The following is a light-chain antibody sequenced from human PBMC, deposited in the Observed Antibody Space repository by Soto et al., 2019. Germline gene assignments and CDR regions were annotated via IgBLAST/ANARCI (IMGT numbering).Light chain of an antibody. Sequence: FLSAAVVDGVMATCRAMAGIISYLAWYPQKPGKAPKLLIYAASTLQSGVPSRFSGSGSGTDFTLTISSRQHEDFAAYYCQQSYSITPITFGQGTRLEIK. CDR2: AAS. J-gene: IGKJ5*01. CDR1: AGIISY. CDR3: QQSYSITPIT. V-gene: IGKV1-39*01.